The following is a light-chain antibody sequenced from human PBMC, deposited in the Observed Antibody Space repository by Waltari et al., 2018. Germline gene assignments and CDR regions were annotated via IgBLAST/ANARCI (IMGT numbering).Light chain of an antibody. V-gene: IGKV1-39*01. Sequence: DIKMTHSPSSLSASVGARVTFTCRANQTINTYLSWYRQKPGRAPELLIFAASNLQSGVPSRFSGSGSGTDFTLTITSLQTEDLATYFCQQSFSSPTFGGGTKVEIK. J-gene: IGKJ4*01. CDR2: AAS. CDR1: QTINTY. CDR3: QQSFSSPT.